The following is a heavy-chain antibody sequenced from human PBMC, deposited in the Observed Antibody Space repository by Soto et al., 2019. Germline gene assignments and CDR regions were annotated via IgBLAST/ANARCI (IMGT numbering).Heavy chain of an antibody. V-gene: IGHV3-30*03. CDR1: GFAFSYYG. CDR3: ASGEGRNGHDTRFDY. Sequence: QMQLVESGGGVVQPGRSLRVSCATSGFAFSYYGIHWVRPAPGKGLEWVADISHDGKDKWYADSVKGRFTISRDNSENTLYLQMNGLRSEDTAVYFCASGEGRNGHDTRFDYWGQGTLVTVSS. CDR2: ISHDGKDK. J-gene: IGHJ4*02. D-gene: IGHD3-10*01.